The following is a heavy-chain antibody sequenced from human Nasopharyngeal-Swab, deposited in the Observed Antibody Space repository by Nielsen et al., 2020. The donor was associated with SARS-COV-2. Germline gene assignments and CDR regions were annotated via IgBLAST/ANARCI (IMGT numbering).Heavy chain of an antibody. V-gene: IGHV3-69-1*01. CDR1: GFNFDDYG. CDR3: ARDGWYDILTGYLALYYYYYGMDV. CDR2: ISSSSYI. J-gene: IGHJ6*02. Sequence: GGSLRLSCTASGFNFDDYGMSWVRQAPGKGLEWVSSISSSSYIYYAGSVKGRFTISRDNAKNSLYLQMNSLRAEDTAVYYCARDGWYDILTGYLALYYYYYGMDVWGQGTTVTVSS. D-gene: IGHD3-9*01.